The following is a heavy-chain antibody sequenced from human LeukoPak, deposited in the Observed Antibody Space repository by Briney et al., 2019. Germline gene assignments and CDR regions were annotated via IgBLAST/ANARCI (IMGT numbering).Heavy chain of an antibody. V-gene: IGHV1-69*13. D-gene: IGHD1-26*01. CDR3: ARGVVGATTGAYSFDY. CDR2: IIPIFGTA. CDR1: GGTFSSYA. J-gene: IGHJ4*02. Sequence: SVKVSCKASGGTFSSYAISWVRQAPGQGLEWMGGIIPIFGTANYAQKFQGRVTIIADESTSTAYMELSSLRSEDTAVYYCARGVVGATTGAYSFDYWGRGTLVAVSS.